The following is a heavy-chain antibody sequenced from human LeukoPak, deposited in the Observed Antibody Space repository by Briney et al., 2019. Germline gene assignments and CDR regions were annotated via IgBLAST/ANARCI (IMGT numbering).Heavy chain of an antibody. V-gene: IGHV4-30-4*01. CDR1: GGSISSGDYY. CDR3: ARGQDRSGSFDY. CDR2: IYYSGST. J-gene: IGHJ4*02. D-gene: IGHD3-10*01. Sequence: SQTLSLTCTVSGGSISSGDYYWSWIRQPPGKGLEWIGYIYYSGSTYYNPSLKSRVTISVDTSKNQFSLKLSSVTAADTAVYYCARGQDRSGSFDYWGQGTLVTVSS.